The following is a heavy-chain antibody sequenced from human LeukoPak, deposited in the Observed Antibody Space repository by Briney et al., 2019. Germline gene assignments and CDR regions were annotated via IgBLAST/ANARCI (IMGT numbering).Heavy chain of an antibody. D-gene: IGHD6-19*01. CDR1: GGSFSGYY. CDR2: INHSGST. CDR3: AGLRGWFYYSYMDV. Sequence: SETLSLTCAVYGGSFSGYYWRWIRQPPGKGLEWIGEINHSGSTNYNPSLKSRGTISVDPSQNQFSLMLSSVTAADTAVYYCAGLRGWFYYSYMDVWGKGTTVSIPS. V-gene: IGHV4-34*01. J-gene: IGHJ6*03.